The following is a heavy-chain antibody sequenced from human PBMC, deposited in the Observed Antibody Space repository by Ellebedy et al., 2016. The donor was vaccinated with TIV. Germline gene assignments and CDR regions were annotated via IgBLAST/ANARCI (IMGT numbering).Heavy chain of an antibody. J-gene: IGHJ4*02. V-gene: IGHV1-18*04. CDR1: GYTFTSYG. CDR3: ARDSLYDYVWGSYNPGEQDH. D-gene: IGHD3-16*01. Sequence: ASVKVSXKASGYTFTSYGISWVRQAPGQGLEWMGWISAYNGNTNYAQKLQGRVTMTTDTSTSTAYMELRSLRSDDTAVYYCARDSLYDYVWGSYNPGEQDHWGQGTLVTVSS. CDR2: ISAYNGNT.